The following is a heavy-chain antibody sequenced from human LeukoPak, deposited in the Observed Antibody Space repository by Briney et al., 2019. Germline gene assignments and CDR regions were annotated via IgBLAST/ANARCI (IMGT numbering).Heavy chain of an antibody. CDR1: GASLSSSAR. Sequence: SGTLSLTCAVSGASLSSSARWSWVRQFPGKGLEWIGEVYHGGSTNYNPSLKSRVTISLDNSNNHFSLRLSSVTAADTARYYCARRGYSGYKAYFDYWGQGTLVTVSS. CDR3: ARRGYSGYKAYFDY. J-gene: IGHJ4*02. D-gene: IGHD5-12*01. V-gene: IGHV4-4*02. CDR2: VYHGGST.